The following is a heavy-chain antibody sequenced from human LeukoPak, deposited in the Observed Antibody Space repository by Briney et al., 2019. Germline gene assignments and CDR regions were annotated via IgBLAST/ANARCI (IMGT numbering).Heavy chain of an antibody. CDR3: ARGWYYDILTGYSWYAFDI. CDR1: GFTVSSNY. V-gene: IGHV3-66*01. CDR2: IYSGGST. J-gene: IGHJ3*02. D-gene: IGHD3-9*01. Sequence: GGSLRLSCAASGFTVSSNYMSWVRQAPGKGLEWVSVIYSGGSTYYADSVKGRFTISRDNAKNSLYLQMNSLRAEDTAVYYCARGWYYDILTGYSWYAFDIWGQGTMVTVSS.